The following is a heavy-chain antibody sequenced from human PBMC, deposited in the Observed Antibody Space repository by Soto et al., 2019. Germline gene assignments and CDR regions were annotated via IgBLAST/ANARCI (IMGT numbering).Heavy chain of an antibody. D-gene: IGHD2-8*01. CDR3: AKAGATGYCADGVCSHSIDY. Sequence: GGALRLYGTSPGFTFGNYGFDWVRQSPSKGLEWLGIVSYDGDHQFYADSVRGQITISRDNSNKEVFLQMSNLTRGDTAVYFCAKAGATGYCADGVCSHSIDYWGPGTLVTVSS. CDR2: VSYDGDHQ. CDR1: GFTFGNYG. V-gene: IGHV3-30*18. J-gene: IGHJ4*02.